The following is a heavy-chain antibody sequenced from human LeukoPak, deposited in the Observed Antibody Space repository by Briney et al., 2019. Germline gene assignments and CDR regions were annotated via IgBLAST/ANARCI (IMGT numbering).Heavy chain of an antibody. Sequence: ASVKVSCKASGYTFTSYGISWVRQAPGQGLEWMGWISAYNGNTNYAQKLQGRVTMTTDTSTSTAYMELRSLRSDDTAVYYCAIDLYQLLYENHFDYWGQGTLVTVSS. J-gene: IGHJ4*02. CDR2: ISAYNGNT. CDR3: AIDLYQLLYENHFDY. D-gene: IGHD2-2*02. CDR1: GYTFTSYG. V-gene: IGHV1-18*01.